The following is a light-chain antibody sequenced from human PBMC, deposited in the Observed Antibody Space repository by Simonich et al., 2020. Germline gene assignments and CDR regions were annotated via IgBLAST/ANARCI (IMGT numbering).Light chain of an antibody. J-gene: IGLJ2*01. V-gene: IGLV2-11*01. Sequence: QSALTQPRSVSGSPGQSVTISCTGTRSYVGGYNYVSWYQQHPGKAPKLMIYDVSKRPSGGSNRFSGSKSGNTASLTISGLQAEDEADYYCSSYTSSSTLVFGGGTKLTVL. CDR1: RSYVGGYNY. CDR3: SSYTSSSTLV. CDR2: DVS.